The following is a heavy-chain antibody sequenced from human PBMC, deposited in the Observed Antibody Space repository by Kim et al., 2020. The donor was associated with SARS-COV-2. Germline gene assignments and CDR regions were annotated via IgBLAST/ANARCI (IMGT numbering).Heavy chain of an antibody. CDR2: IKQDGSEK. J-gene: IGHJ6*02. CDR1: GFTFSSYW. D-gene: IGHD2-2*01. Sequence: GGSLRLSCAASGFTFSSYWMSWVRQAPGKGLEWVANIKQDGSEKYYVDSVKGRFTISRDNAKNSLYLQMNSLRAEDTAVYYCARGGDGVVVVPAGGLWGYYYYGMDVWGQGTTVTVSS. CDR3: ARGGDGVVVVPAGGLWGYYYYGMDV. V-gene: IGHV3-7*01.